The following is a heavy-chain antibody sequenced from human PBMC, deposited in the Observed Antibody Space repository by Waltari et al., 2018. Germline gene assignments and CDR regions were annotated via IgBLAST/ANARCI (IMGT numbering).Heavy chain of an antibody. CDR3: ARDARRGGPAQLWSHFDS. Sequence: VQLVESGGGSVQPGGSLRLSCAASGFMFCSSAMSWVRQPPGKGLEWIGNVYRSGSTESNPSLKSRVTMSVDTSKNQFSLKLSSVTAADTAVYYCARDARRGGPAQLWSHFDSWGQGTLVTVSS. CDR2: VYRSGST. J-gene: IGHJ4*02. D-gene: IGHD5-18*01. CDR1: GFMFCSSA. V-gene: IGHV4-59*01.